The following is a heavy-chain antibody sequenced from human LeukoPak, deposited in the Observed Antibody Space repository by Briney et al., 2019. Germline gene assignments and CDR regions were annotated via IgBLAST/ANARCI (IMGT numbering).Heavy chain of an antibody. D-gene: IGHD6-19*01. J-gene: IGHJ4*02. Sequence: ASVKVSCKASGYTFTGYFIHWVRQAPGQGLEWMGCINPINGDTNYAQEFQGRVTVTRDTSISTAYMELTSLRSDDTAVYYCARGSPYSSGWLDYWGQGTLVTVSS. CDR2: INPINGDT. V-gene: IGHV1-2*02. CDR1: GYTFTGYF. CDR3: ARGSPYSSGWLDY.